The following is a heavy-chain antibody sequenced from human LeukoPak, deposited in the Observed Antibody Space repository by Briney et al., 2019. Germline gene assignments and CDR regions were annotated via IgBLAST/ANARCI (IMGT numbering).Heavy chain of an antibody. CDR3: AKDSSITMIVVVITSLDY. CDR2: INSDGSST. D-gene: IGHD3-22*01. V-gene: IGHV3-74*01. Sequence: GGSLRLSCAASGFTLSTYWMHWVRQAPGKGLVWVSRINSDGSSTSYADSVKGRFTISRDNSKNTLYLQMNSLRAEDTAVYYCAKDSSITMIVVVITSLDYWGQGTLVTVSS. CDR1: GFTLSTYW. J-gene: IGHJ4*02.